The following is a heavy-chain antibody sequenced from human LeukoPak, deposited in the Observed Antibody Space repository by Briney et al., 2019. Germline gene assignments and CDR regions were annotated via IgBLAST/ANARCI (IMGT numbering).Heavy chain of an antibody. Sequence: SATLSLTCPVSGASITNYYWSWIRQPPGKGLEWIGYIYYSGSTNYNPSLNRRVTISIDKSNNQFSLKVNSVTAADTAVYYCARDRGYLDGFDIWGQGTMVTVSS. CDR2: IYYSGST. D-gene: IGHD3-10*01. CDR3: ARDRGYLDGFDI. J-gene: IGHJ3*02. CDR1: GASITNYY. V-gene: IGHV4-59*01.